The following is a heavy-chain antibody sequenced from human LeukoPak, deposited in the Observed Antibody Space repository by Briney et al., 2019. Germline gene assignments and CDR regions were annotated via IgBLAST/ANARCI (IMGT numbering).Heavy chain of an antibody. CDR2: INRDGTEK. V-gene: IGHV3-7*04. Sequence: GGSLRLSCATSGFNFSDSRMTWVRQAPGKGLQWVANINRDGTEKHFLDSVEGRFTISRDNAKKSLYRQMSSLRPQDTALYFCVRGDWYFESWGQGTLVTVSS. J-gene: IGHJ4*02. D-gene: IGHD2-21*01. CDR1: GFNFSDSR. CDR3: VRGDWYFES.